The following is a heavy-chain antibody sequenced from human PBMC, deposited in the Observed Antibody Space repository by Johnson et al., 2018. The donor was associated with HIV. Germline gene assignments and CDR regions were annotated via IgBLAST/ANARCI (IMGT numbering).Heavy chain of an antibody. CDR1: GFTFSSYA. D-gene: IGHD3-22*01. Sequence: VQLVESGGGVVQPGGSLRLSCAASGFTFSSYAMSWVRQAPGKGLEWVSAISGSGGSTYYADSVKGRFTISRDNSKNTMDLQMNSLRAEDTAVYYCAKEYYYDSSGFPDAFDIWGQGTMVTVSS. CDR3: AKEYYYDSSGFPDAFDI. CDR2: ISGSGGST. J-gene: IGHJ3*02. V-gene: IGHV3-23*04.